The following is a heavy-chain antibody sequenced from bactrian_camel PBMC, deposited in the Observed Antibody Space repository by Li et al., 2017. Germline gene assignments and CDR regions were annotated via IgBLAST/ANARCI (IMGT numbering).Heavy chain of an antibody. V-gene: IGHV3S53*01. CDR1: GRTYSKWC. J-gene: IGHJ6*01. CDR2: IDSSGIT. Sequence: QLVESGGGSVQAGGSLRISCAASGRTYSKWCMGWFRQVPGKEREGIATIDSSGITAYADSVKARFTISQDNAKNTVYLQMNSLKPEDTAVYYCAADPFVARCGYWGRGTQVTVS. D-gene: IGHD7*01. CDR3: AADPFVARCGY.